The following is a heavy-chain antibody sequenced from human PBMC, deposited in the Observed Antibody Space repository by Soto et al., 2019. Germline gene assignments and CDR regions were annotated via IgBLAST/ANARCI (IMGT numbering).Heavy chain of an antibody. D-gene: IGHD3-10*01. CDR2: ISGSGGST. J-gene: IGHJ3*02. CDR1: GFTFSSYA. Sequence: PGGSPRLSCAASGFTFSSYAMSWVRQAPGKGLEWVSAISGSGGSTYYADSVKGRFTISRDNSKNTLYLQMNSLRAEDTAVYYCAKGVGWTLLWFGGIDIWGQGTMLTVSS. V-gene: IGHV3-23*01. CDR3: AKGVGWTLLWFGGIDI.